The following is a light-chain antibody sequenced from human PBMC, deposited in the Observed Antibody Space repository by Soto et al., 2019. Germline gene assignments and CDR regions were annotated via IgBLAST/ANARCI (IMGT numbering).Light chain of an antibody. CDR1: QTVSSY. J-gene: IGKJ1*01. Sequence: EILLTQSPGTVSLSRGERATLSCRASQTVSSYLAWYQPKPGQAPRLLIYGASSRATGIPERFSGSGSGPDFTLTISRLEPDECAVYYGQHYGGSRTFVQGTKV. CDR3: QHYGGSRT. CDR2: GAS. V-gene: IGKV3-20*01.